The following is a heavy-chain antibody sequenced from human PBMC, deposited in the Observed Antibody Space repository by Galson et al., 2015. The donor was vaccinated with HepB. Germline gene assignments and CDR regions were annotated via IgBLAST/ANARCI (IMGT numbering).Heavy chain of an antibody. Sequence: SLRLSCAASGFTFSSYSMNWVRQAPGKGLEWVSSISSSSSYIYYADSVKGRFTISRDNAKNSLYLQMNSLRAEDTAVYYCARDVQYSSSWTHGMDVWGQGTTVTVSS. J-gene: IGHJ6*02. CDR2: ISSSSSYI. D-gene: IGHD6-13*01. CDR1: GFTFSSYS. V-gene: IGHV3-21*01. CDR3: ARDVQYSSSWTHGMDV.